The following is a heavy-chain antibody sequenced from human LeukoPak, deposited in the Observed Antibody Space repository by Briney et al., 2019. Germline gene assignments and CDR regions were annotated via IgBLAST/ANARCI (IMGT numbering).Heavy chain of an antibody. CDR1: GFTLGDYA. V-gene: IGHV3-49*03. D-gene: IGHD4-23*01. Sequence: GGSLRLSCTASGFTLGDYAMSWFRQAPGKGLEWVGFIRSKAYGGTIEYAASVKGRFTISRDDSKSIAYLQMNSLKTEDTAVYYCPSVELNSGGYYYYYGMDVWGQGTTVTVSS. CDR3: PSVELNSGGYYYYYGMDV. J-gene: IGHJ6*02. CDR2: IRSKAYGGTI.